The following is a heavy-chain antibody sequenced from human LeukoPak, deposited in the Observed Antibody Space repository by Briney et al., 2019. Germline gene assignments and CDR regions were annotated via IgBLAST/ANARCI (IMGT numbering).Heavy chain of an antibody. CDR3: AKDLDSDSSGYDY. V-gene: IGHV3-23*01. CDR1: RFTFSNYG. D-gene: IGHD3-22*01. J-gene: IGHJ4*01. Sequence: GGSLRLSCAASRFTFSNYGMSWVRQAPGKGLDWVSRISGSGGSTYYADSVKGRCTISRDNSENTLYLQMNSLRAEDTAVYYCAKDLDSDSSGYDYWGQGTLVTVSS. CDR2: ISGSGGST.